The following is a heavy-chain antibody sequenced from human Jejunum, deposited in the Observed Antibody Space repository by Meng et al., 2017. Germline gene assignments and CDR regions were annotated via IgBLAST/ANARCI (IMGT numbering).Heavy chain of an antibody. CDR1: VYSISSAFY. CDR2: IYHTGGT. CDR3: ARDLRVSGAFYFNS. J-gene: IGHJ5*02. Sequence: SQTLSLTCDVSVYSISSAFYCAWIRQSPGKGLEWIGSIYHTGGTFYNPSLKSRLTMSVDRSKNQFSLRLRSVTAADTALYYCARDLRVSGAFYFNSWDQGTLVTVSS. D-gene: IGHD2/OR15-2a*01. V-gene: IGHV4-38-2*02.